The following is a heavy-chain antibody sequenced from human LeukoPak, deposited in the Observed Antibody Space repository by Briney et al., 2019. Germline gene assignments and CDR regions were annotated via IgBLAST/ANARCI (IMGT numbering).Heavy chain of an antibody. CDR1: GFTFSTFA. J-gene: IGHJ4*02. CDR2: IFPSGGEI. Sequence: GGSLRLSCAASGFTFSTFAMIWVRQPPGKGLEWVSSIFPSGGEIHYADSVRGRFTISRDNSKKTPYLQMNSLRTEDTAVYYCARGGRTVTTVFDYWGQGTLVTVSS. V-gene: IGHV3-23*01. D-gene: IGHD4-17*01. CDR3: ARGGRTVTTVFDY.